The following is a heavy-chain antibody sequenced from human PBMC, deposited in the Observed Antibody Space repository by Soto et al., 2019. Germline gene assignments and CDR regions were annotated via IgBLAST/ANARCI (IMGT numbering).Heavy chain of an antibody. Sequence: SQTLSLTCAISGDSVSSNSAARNWVRQSPSRGLEWLGRTYYRSKWKTDYAVSVRGRITINPDTSNNQFSLQLNSVTPGDTAVYYCARGDVIDIWGRGTMVTVSS. CDR2: TYYRSKWKT. J-gene: IGHJ3*02. CDR1: GDSVSSNSAA. CDR3: ARGDVIDI. V-gene: IGHV6-1*01.